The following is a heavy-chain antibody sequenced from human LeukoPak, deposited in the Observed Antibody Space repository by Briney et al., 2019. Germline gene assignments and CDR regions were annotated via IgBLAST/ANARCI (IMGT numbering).Heavy chain of an antibody. D-gene: IGHD3-9*01. CDR2: IYYRGTT. CDR3: ARVLSDFDWLHIDY. V-gene: IGHV4-59*01. J-gene: IGHJ4*02. Sequence: PSETLSLTCTVSGGSIGTYYWSWIRQPPGKGLEWIGYIYYRGTTNYNPSLMSRVTISVDTSKNQFSLKVSSVTAADTAVYYCARVLSDFDWLHIDYWGQGTLVTVSS. CDR1: GGSIGTYY.